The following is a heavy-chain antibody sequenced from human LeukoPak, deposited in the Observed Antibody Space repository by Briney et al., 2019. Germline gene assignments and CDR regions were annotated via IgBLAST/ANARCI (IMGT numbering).Heavy chain of an antibody. CDR2: INPNSGDT. Sequence: GASVKVSCKASGYTFSGYYVNWVRQAPGQGLEWMGWINPNSGDTDYSQNFRGRVTMTWDTSISTAYMELSSLTSDDTAVYYCARPALWFGEFTHFDYWGQGTPVTASS. CDR3: ARPALWFGEFTHFDY. J-gene: IGHJ4*02. CDR1: GYTFSGYY. D-gene: IGHD3-10*01. V-gene: IGHV1-2*02.